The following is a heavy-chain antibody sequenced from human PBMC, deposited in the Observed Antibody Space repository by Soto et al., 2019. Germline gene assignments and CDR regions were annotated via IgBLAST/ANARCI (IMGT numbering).Heavy chain of an antibody. CDR2: IKSKTDGGTT. V-gene: IGHV3-15*07. D-gene: IGHD3-3*01. CDR3: TTDRRLQRGPTSIFGVVTNLFWGFDP. J-gene: IGHJ5*02. CDR1: GFTFSNAW. Sequence: GGSLRLSCAASGFTFSNAWMNWVRQAPGKGLEWVGRIKSKTDGGTTDYAAPVKGRFTISRDDSKNTLYLQMNSLKTEDTAVYYCTTDRRLQRGPTSIFGVVTNLFWGFDPWGQGTLVTVSS.